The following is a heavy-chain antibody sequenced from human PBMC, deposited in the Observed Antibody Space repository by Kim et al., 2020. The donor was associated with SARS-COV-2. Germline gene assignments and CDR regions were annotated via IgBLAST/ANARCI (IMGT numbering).Heavy chain of an antibody. D-gene: IGHD3-16*01. Sequence: STSYAQKFQGRVTMTRDTSTSTVYMELSSLGSEDTAVYYCARGGGVGFDPWGQGTLVTVSS. CDR2: ST. V-gene: IGHV1-46*01. J-gene: IGHJ5*02. CDR3: ARGGGVGFDP.